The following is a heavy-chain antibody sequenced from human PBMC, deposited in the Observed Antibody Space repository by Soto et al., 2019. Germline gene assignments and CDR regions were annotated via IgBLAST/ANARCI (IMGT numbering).Heavy chain of an antibody. D-gene: IGHD3-16*02. CDR2: IYPGDSDT. CDR3: ARDSERLRLGELSSFDY. V-gene: IGHV5-51*01. J-gene: IGHJ4*02. Sequence: GDSLKISCKGSGYSFTSYLIGWVRQMPGKGLECMGIIYPGDSDTRYSPSFQGQVTISADKSISTAYLQWSSLKASDTAMYYCARDSERLRLGELSSFDYWGQGTLVTVSS. CDR1: GYSFTSYL.